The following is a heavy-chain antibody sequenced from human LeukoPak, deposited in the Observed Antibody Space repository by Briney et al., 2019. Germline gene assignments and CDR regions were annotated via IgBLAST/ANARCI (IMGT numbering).Heavy chain of an antibody. Sequence: GGSLRLSCAASGFTFSSYWMSWVRQAPGKGLEWVANIKQDGSEKYDVDSVKGRFTISRDNAKNSLYLQMNSLRAEDTAVYHCARDPDHYGSGAGGFDHWGQETLVTVSS. V-gene: IGHV3-7*01. CDR3: ARDPDHYGSGAGGFDH. CDR2: IKQDGSEK. J-gene: IGHJ4*02. D-gene: IGHD3-10*01. CDR1: GFTFSSYW.